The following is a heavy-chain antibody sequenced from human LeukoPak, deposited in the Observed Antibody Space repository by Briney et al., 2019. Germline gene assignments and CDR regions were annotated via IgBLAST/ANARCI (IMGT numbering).Heavy chain of an antibody. Sequence: GGSLRLSCAASGFTFSSYGMHWVRQAPGKGLEWVAFIRYDESNKYYAESVKGRFTIARDNSKNTLYSQMNSLRAEDTAVYYCAELGITMIGGVWGKGTTVTISS. D-gene: IGHD3-10*02. J-gene: IGHJ6*04. V-gene: IGHV3-30*02. CDR1: GFTFSSYG. CDR3: AELGITMIGGV. CDR2: IRYDESNK.